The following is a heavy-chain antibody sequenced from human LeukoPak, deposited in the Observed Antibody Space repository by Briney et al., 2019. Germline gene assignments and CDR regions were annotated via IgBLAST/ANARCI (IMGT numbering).Heavy chain of an antibody. D-gene: IGHD4-17*01. CDR1: RFTFSDYY. CDR2: IKEEGSEK. V-gene: IGHV3-7*01. CDR3: ARDLRAGGTWSYGVYFDL. Sequence: QTGGSLRLSCAASRFTFSDYYMTWVRQAPGRGLEWGANIKEEGSEKNYVDSVKGRFTISRDNAKNSVYLLLNSLTPEDTAVYYCARDLRAGGTWSYGVYFDLWGRGTLVTVSS. J-gene: IGHJ2*01.